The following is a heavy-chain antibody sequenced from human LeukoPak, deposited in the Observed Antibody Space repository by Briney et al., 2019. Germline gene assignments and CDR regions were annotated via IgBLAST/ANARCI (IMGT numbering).Heavy chain of an antibody. Sequence: SQTLSLTCTVSGGSISSGGYYWSWIRQPPGKGLEWIGSIYYSGSTYYNPSLKSRVTISVDTSKNQFSLKLSSVTAADTAVYYCARDLLEGPNYGDPEGYWGQGTLVTVSS. CDR3: ARDLLEGPNYGDPEGY. CDR2: IYYSGST. J-gene: IGHJ4*02. CDR1: GGSISSGGYY. D-gene: IGHD4-17*01. V-gene: IGHV4-39*07.